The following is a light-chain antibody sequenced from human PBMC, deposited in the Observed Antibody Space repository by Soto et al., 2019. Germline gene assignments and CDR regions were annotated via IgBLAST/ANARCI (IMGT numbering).Light chain of an antibody. J-gene: IGLJ3*02. V-gene: IGLV1-44*01. Sequence: QSVLTQPPSASGTPGQRVTISCSGSSSNIGTNTVNWFQQLPGTAPKLLIYSNNQRPSGVPDRFSGSKSGTSVPLAISGLQSEDEADYYCAAWDARLDGVVFGGGTKLTVL. CDR1: SSNIGTNT. CDR2: SNN. CDR3: AAWDARLDGVV.